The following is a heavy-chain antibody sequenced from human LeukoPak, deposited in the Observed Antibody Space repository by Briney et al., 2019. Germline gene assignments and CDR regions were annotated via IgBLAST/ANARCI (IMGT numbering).Heavy chain of an antibody. CDR1: GLTFSSYA. Sequence: LPGGSLRLSCAASGLTFSSYAMSWVRQAPGKGLEWVSAISGSGGSTYYADSVKGRFTISRDNSKNTLYLQMNSLRAEDTAVYYCAKGGGSGYWGYYYYMDVWGKGTTVTVSS. J-gene: IGHJ6*03. D-gene: IGHD3-22*01. CDR2: ISGSGGST. V-gene: IGHV3-23*01. CDR3: AKGGGSGYWGYYYYMDV.